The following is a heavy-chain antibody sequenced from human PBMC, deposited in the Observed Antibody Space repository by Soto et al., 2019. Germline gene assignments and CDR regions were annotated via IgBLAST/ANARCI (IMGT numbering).Heavy chain of an antibody. V-gene: IGHV3-49*03. CDR1: GFTFGDYA. CDR2: IRSKAYGGTT. D-gene: IGHD2-15*01. CDR3: TRDRMILSLGFDP. J-gene: IGHJ5*02. Sequence: GGSLRLSCTASGFTFGDYAMSWFRQAPGKGLEWVGFIRSKAYGGTTEYAASVKGRFTISRDDSKSIAYLQMNSLKTEDTAVYYCTRDRMILSLGFDPWGQGTLVTVSS.